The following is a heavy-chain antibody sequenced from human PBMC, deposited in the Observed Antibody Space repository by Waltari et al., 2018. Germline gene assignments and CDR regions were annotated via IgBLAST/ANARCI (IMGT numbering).Heavy chain of an antibody. CDR1: GGPFSSYA. J-gene: IGHJ4*02. CDR2: ISPSFGTA. V-gene: IGHV1-69*08. Sequence: QVQLVQSGAEVKKPGSSVKVSCKASGGPFSSYAISWVRQAPGQGLEWMGRISPSFGTANYAQKCQGKVTITADKSTSTAYMELSSLGSEDTAVYDCARAGYGDFYYCDYWGQGTLVTVSS. CDR3: ARAGYGDFYYCDY. D-gene: IGHD4-17*01.